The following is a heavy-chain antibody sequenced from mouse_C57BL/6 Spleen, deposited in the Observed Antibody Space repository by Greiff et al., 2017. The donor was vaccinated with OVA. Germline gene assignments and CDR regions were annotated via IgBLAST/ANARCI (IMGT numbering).Heavy chain of an antibody. J-gene: IGHJ1*03. CDR3: ARTDGNYRYFDV. Sequence: EVQLVESGGGLVKPGGSLKLSCAASGFTFSDYGMHWVRQAPEKGLEWVAYISSGSSTIYYADTVKGRFTISRDNAKNTLFLQMTSLRSEDTAMYYCARTDGNYRYFDVWGTGTTVTVSS. V-gene: IGHV5-17*01. D-gene: IGHD2-1*01. CDR2: ISSGSSTI. CDR1: GFTFSDYG.